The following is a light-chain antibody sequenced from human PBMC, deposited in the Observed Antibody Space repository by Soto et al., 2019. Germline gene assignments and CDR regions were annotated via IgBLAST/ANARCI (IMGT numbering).Light chain of an antibody. V-gene: IGLV1-44*01. Sequence: QSVLTQPPSASGTPGQRVTISCSGSSSNIESNTVTWYQQLPGTAPTLVIYSNYDRPSGVPDRFSSSTSGTSASLVIRGLQSEDDADYYCAAWDDILNGYVFGGGTKVTVL. J-gene: IGLJ1*01. CDR1: SSNIESNT. CDR3: AAWDDILNGYV. CDR2: SNY.